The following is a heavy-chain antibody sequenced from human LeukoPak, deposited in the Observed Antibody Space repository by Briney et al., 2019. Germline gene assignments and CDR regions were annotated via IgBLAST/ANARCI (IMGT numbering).Heavy chain of an antibody. D-gene: IGHD3-3*01. CDR2: ISWNSGSI. Sequence: GGSLRLSCAASGFTFDDYAMHWVRQAPGKGLEWVSGISWNSGSIGYADAVKGRFTISRDNAKHSMYLHMNSLRAEVTALYYCATALRPGLYEYYDFWRGYYGENYYGMDVWGQGTTVTVSS. CDR1: GFTFDDYA. J-gene: IGHJ6*02. V-gene: IGHV3-9*01. CDR3: ATALRPGLYEYYDFWRGYYGENYYGMDV.